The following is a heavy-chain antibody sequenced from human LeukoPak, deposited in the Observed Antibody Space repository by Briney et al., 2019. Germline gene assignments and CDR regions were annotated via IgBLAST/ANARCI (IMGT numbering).Heavy chain of an antibody. J-gene: IGHJ4*02. CDR2: ISGSGGST. V-gene: IGHV3-23*01. CDR1: GFTFTNYA. Sequence: GGSLRLSCAASGFTFTNYAMTWVRQVPGKGLEWVSSISGSGGSTYYADSVKGRFTISRDNAKNSLYLQMNSLRAEDTAVYYCARAGGSYQVFDYWGQGTLVTVSS. CDR3: ARAGGSYQVFDY. D-gene: IGHD1-26*01.